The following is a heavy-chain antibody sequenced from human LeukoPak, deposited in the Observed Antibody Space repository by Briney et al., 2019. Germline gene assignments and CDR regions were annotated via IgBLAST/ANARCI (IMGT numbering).Heavy chain of an antibody. CDR3: ARDPYSGYVWLDY. V-gene: IGHV3-33*01. D-gene: IGHD5-12*01. Sequence: GRSLRLSCAASGFTFSSYGMHWVRQAPGKGLEWVAVIWYDGSNKYYADSVKGRFTISRDNSKNTLYLQMNSLRAEDTAVYYCARDPYSGYVWLDYWGQGTLVTVSS. CDR1: GFTFSSYG. CDR2: IWYDGSNK. J-gene: IGHJ4*02.